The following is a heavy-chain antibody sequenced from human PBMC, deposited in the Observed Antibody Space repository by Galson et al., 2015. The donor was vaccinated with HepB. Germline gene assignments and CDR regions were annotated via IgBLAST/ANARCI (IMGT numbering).Heavy chain of an antibody. V-gene: IGHV4-38-2*02. CDR3: ATVPGIAAADPIQGGY. D-gene: IGHD6-13*01. Sequence: SETLSLTCTVSGYSISSGYYWGWIRQPPGKGLEWIGSIYHSGSTYYNPSLKSRVTISVDTSKNQFSLKLSSVTAADTAVYYCATVPGIAAADPIQGGYWGQGTLVTVSS. CDR2: IYHSGST. J-gene: IGHJ4*02. CDR1: GYSISSGYY.